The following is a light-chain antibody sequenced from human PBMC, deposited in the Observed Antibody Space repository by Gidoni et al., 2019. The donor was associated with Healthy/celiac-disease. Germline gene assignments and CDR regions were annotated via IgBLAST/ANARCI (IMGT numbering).Light chain of an antibody. CDR3: QQRRNWPTWT. Sequence: EIVLTQSPATLSLSPGARATLSCRASQSVSSYLASYQQKPGQAPRLLIFDASTSATAVPARFSGSGSSTDFTLPIISLEPEDFSVYYCQQRRNWPTWTFGQGTKVEIK. CDR2: DAS. CDR1: QSVSSY. V-gene: IGKV3-11*01. J-gene: IGKJ1*01.